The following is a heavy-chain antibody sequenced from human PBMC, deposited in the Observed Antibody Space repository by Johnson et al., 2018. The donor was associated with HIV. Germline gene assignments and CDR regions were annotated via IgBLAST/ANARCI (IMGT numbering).Heavy chain of an antibody. V-gene: IGHV3-74*01. CDR3: AREGYDIVLVLFITMIVVVITSNDAFDI. J-gene: IGHJ3*02. CDR2: INCDGSSK. D-gene: IGHD3-22*01. CDR1: GFTFSSHW. Sequence: MLLVESGGGLVQPGGSLRLSCAASGFTFSSHWMHWVRQAPGKGLVWVSRINCDGSSKSYADSVKGRFILSRDNAKNKLYMQMNILRGEDTAVYYCAREGYDIVLVLFITMIVVVITSNDAFDIWGQGTMVTVSS.